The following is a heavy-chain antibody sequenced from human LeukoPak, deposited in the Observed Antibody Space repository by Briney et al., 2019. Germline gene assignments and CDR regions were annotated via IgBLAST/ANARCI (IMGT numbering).Heavy chain of an antibody. D-gene: IGHD3-22*01. Sequence: SETLSLTCTVSGDSISSSSYYWGWIRQPPGKGLEWIGNIYYSGSTYYNPSLRSRLTISLDTSKNQFSLTLSSVTAADAAVYYCARLQYYYDSNGYYSLYYFDYWGQGTLVTVSS. CDR1: GDSISSSSYY. V-gene: IGHV4-39*01. CDR2: IYYSGST. J-gene: IGHJ4*02. CDR3: ARLQYYYDSNGYYSLYYFDY.